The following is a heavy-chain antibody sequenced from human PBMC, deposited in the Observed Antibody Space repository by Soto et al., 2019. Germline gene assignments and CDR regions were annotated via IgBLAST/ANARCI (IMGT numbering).Heavy chain of an antibody. J-gene: IGHJ6*02. V-gene: IGHV3-30*18. CDR3: AKEGGIAVAGKAGYYYYYGMDV. CDR2: ISYDGSNK. D-gene: IGHD6-19*01. Sequence: VGSLRLSCAASGFTFSSYGMHWVRQAPGKGLEWVAVISYDGSNKYYADSVKGRFTISRDNSKNTLYLQMNSLRAEDTAVYYCAKEGGIAVAGKAGYYYYYGMDVWGQGTTVTVSS. CDR1: GFTFSSYG.